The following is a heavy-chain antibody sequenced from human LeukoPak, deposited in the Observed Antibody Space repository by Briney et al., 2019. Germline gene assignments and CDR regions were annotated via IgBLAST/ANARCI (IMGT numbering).Heavy chain of an antibody. V-gene: IGHV1-2*02. CDR1: GYTFTGYY. D-gene: IGHD3-22*01. CDR3: AGGCDYYDSSGPCSNFDY. Sequence: ASVKVSCKASGYTFTGYYMHWVRQAPGQGLEWMGWINPNSGGTNYAQKFQGRVTMTRDTSISTAYMELSRLRSDDTAVYYCAGGCDYYDSSGPCSNFDYWGQGTLVTVSS. CDR2: INPNSGGT. J-gene: IGHJ4*02.